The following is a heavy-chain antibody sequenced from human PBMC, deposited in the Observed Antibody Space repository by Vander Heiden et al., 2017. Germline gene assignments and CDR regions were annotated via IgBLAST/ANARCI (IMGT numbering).Heavy chain of an antibody. Sequence: QVQLVQSGPEVKKPGSSVNVSCKASGGTFNSHGINWVRQAPGQGLEWMGGVIPMFGTPNYAQKFQGRVTIIADRSTSTVYMELSGLRSADTAVYYCARVAGATVDSWGQGTLVTVS. V-gene: IGHV1-69*06. CDR3: ARVAGATVDS. D-gene: IGHD1-26*01. CDR2: VIPMFGTP. J-gene: IGHJ4*02. CDR1: GGTFNSHG.